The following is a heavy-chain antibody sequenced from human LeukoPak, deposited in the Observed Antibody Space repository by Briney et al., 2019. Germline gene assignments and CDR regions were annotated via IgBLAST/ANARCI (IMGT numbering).Heavy chain of an antibody. CDR2: INPNSGGT. Sequence: ASVKVSCKASGYTFTSYGISWVRQAPGQGLEWMGWINPNSGGTNYAQKFQGWVTMTRDTSISTAYMELSRLRSDDMAVYYCARMGTGSWTRVGYGMDVWGQGTTVTVSS. CDR3: ARMGTGSWTRVGYGMDV. D-gene: IGHD6-13*01. J-gene: IGHJ6*02. V-gene: IGHV1-2*04. CDR1: GYTFTSYG.